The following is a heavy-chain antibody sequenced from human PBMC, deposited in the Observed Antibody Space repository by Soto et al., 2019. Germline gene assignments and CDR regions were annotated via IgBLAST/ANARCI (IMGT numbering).Heavy chain of an antibody. V-gene: IGHV4-4*02. CDR1: GGSITSFNW. D-gene: IGHD3-10*01. CDR3: ACYRRFGDLLSDY. J-gene: IGHJ4*02. Sequence: QVQLQESGPGLVKPSGTLSLTCAVSGGSITSFNWCSWVRQPPGKGLEWIGEMHHSGSTNYNPSLKSRVTILVDKPKNQFSLKLSSVTAADTAVYYCACYRRFGDLLSDYWGQGTLVTVSS. CDR2: MHHSGST.